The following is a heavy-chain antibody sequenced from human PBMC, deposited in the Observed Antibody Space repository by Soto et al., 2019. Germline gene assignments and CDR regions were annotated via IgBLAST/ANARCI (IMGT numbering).Heavy chain of an antibody. V-gene: IGHV3-11*01. D-gene: IGHD2-2*01. Sequence: QVQLVESGGGLVKPGGSLRLSCAASGFTFSDHYMSWIRQAPGKGLEWVSYISSGGSGIYYADSVKGRFTISRDNGKHSLYLQMNSLRAEDTAVYYCARVKECSSSSCYARDAFDIWGQGTMVTVS. CDR1: GFTFSDHY. CDR2: ISSGGSGI. CDR3: ARVKECSSSSCYARDAFDI. J-gene: IGHJ3*02.